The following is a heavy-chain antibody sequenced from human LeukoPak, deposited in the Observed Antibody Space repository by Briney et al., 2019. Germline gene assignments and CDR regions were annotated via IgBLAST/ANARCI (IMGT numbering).Heavy chain of an antibody. V-gene: IGHV1-69*06. CDR1: GGTFSNYA. J-gene: IGHJ3*02. CDR2: IIPIFGTA. Sequence: GASVKVSCKASGGTFSNYAISWVRQAPGQGLEWMGGIIPIFGTANYTQKFQGRVTITADKSTSTAYMELSSLRSEDTAVYYCARPRSLMTRDAFDIWGQGTMVTVSS. CDR3: ARPRSLMTRDAFDI. D-gene: IGHD3-16*01.